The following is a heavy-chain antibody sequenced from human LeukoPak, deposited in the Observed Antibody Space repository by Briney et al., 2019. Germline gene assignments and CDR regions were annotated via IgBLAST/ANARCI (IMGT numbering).Heavy chain of an antibody. CDR2: INWNGGST. D-gene: IGHD2-15*01. CDR1: GFTFDDSG. Sequence: GGSLRLSCAASGFTFDDSGMSWVRQAPGKGLEWVSGINWNGGSTGYADSVKGRFTISRDNAKNSLYLQMNSLRVEDTALYYCAWNVTDCSSGSCYKMDYWGQGTLVTVSS. J-gene: IGHJ4*02. V-gene: IGHV3-20*04. CDR3: AWNVTDCSSGSCYKMDY.